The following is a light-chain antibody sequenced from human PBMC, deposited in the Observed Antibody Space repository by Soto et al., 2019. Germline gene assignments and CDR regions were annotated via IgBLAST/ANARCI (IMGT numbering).Light chain of an antibody. Sequence: AIQMTHSPLSLSASVGDRVTITCRASQAINNDLAWYQQKPVRAPKLLIYGASSLQSGVPSRFSGSGSGTDFTLTISSLQPEDFATYYCLQDHNYPWTFGQGTKVEIK. CDR2: GAS. CDR3: LQDHNYPWT. J-gene: IGKJ1*01. CDR1: QAINND. V-gene: IGKV1-6*01.